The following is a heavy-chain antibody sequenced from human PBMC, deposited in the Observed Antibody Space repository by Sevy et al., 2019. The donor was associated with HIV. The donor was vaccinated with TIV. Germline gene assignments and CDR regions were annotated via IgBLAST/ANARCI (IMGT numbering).Heavy chain of an antibody. CDR3: ARGFDTPRGFDP. D-gene: IGHD3-10*01. CDR1: GGSISSSNW. J-gene: IGHJ5*02. V-gene: IGHV4-4*02. Sequence: SETLSLTCGVSGGSISSSNWWHWVRQPPGKGLEWIGEIYHSGSTNYNPSLKSRVTISVDNSKNQFSLQLNSVTAADTAVYYCARGFDTPRGFDPWGQGTLVTVSS. CDR2: IYHSGST.